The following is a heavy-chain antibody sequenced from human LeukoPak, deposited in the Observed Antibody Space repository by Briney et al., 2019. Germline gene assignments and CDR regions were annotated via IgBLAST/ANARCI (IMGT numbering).Heavy chain of an antibody. CDR2: IKPSNGDT. Sequence: GSSVKVSCKASGYNFSGHYMHWVRQAPGQGLEWMGWIKPSNGDTNYAQNFQGRVTMTRDTSISTAYMELSSLRSDDTAVYYCASPPLSSAMYYAHWGQGTLVTVSS. CDR3: ASPPLSSAMYYAH. V-gene: IGHV1-2*02. J-gene: IGHJ4*02. CDR1: GYNFSGHY. D-gene: IGHD1-26*01.